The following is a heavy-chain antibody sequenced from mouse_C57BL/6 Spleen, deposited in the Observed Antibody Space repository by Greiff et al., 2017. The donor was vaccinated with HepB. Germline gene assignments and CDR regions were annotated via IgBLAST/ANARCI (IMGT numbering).Heavy chain of an antibody. CDR3: ARRGTARASFAY. CDR2: INPGSGGT. Sequence: QVQLQQSGAELVRPGTSVKVSCKASGYAFTNYLIEWVKQRPGQGLEWIGVINPGSGGTNYNEKFKGKATLTADKSSSTAYMQLSSLTSVDSAVYICARRGTARASFAYWGQGTLVTVST. D-gene: IGHD3-2*01. V-gene: IGHV1-54*01. CDR1: GYAFTNYL. J-gene: IGHJ3*01.